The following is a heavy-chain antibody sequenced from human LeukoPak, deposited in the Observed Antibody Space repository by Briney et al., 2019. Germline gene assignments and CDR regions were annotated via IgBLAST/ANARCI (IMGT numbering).Heavy chain of an antibody. CDR1: GFSLSSYA. Sequence: GGSLRLSCTVSGFSLSSYAMSWVRRAPGKGLEWVSATSSSDAGKYYADSVRGRFTISGDNSRNTMYLQMNGLRAEDAAVYYCAKAPVSSCRGAFCYPFDSWGQGTVVTVSS. CDR3: AKAPVSSCRGAFCYPFDS. V-gene: IGHV3-23*01. J-gene: IGHJ4*02. D-gene: IGHD2-15*01. CDR2: TSSSDAGK.